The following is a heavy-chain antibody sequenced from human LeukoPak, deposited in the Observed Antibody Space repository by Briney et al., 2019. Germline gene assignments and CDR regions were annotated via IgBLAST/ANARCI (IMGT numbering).Heavy chain of an antibody. J-gene: IGHJ4*02. V-gene: IGHV3-33*03. D-gene: IGHD2-8*01. CDR2: IWNGGSNK. CDR3: AKEGTSYCTNGVCHVDY. Sequence: GGSLRLSCVASGFTFSSYGMHWVRQAPGKGLEWVAVIWNGGSNKYYADSVRGRFTISRDNSKNTLYLQMNSLRDEDTAVYYCAKEGTSYCTNGVCHVDYWGQGTLVTVSS. CDR1: GFTFSSYG.